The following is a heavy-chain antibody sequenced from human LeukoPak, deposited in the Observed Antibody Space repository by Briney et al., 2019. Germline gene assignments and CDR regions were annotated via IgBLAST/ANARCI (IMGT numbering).Heavy chain of an antibody. CDR1: GGTFSSYA. CDR3: ARDSGTIFGVVIPTDAFDI. CDR2: IIPILDIA. J-gene: IGHJ3*02. V-gene: IGHV1-69*04. D-gene: IGHD3-3*01. Sequence: GASVKVSCKASGGTFSSYAISWVRQAPGQGLAWMGRIIPILDIANYAQKFQGRVTITADKSTSTTYMELSSLRSEDTAVYYCARDSGTIFGVVIPTDAFDIWGQGTMVTVSS.